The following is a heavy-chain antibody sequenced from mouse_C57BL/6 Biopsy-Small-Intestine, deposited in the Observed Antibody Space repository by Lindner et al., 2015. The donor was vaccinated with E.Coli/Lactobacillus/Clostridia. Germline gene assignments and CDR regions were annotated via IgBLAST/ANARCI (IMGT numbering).Heavy chain of an antibody. CDR2: LDPEDGET. V-gene: IGHV1S29*02. CDR1: GYTLTESS. CDR3: ATTERPLVTVYHYYYFDV. D-gene: IGHD2-1*01. Sequence: SVKVSCKVSGYTLTESSIHWVRQAPGKGPEWMGCLDPEDGETIYAQNFQGRVTMTEDTSTDTAYMELSSLRSEDTAVYYCATTERPLVTVYHYYYFDVWGKGTTVTVSS. J-gene: IGHJ1*03.